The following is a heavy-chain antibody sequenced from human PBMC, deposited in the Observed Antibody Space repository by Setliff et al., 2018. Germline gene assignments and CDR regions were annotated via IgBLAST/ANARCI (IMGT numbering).Heavy chain of an antibody. CDR2: IRYDGSKK. CDR3: AKEIQPRRGPVYDSSGLAFDY. J-gene: IGHJ4*01. Sequence: GGSLRLSCAASGSAFSTYGIHWVRHTPGKGLEWVAYIRYDGSKKDYADYVRGRFTISRDDSKNTVSLQMNSLRAEDTAVYYCAKEIQPRRGPVYDSSGLAFDYWGQGTLVTVSS. D-gene: IGHD3-22*01. V-gene: IGHV3-30*02. CDR1: GSAFSTYG.